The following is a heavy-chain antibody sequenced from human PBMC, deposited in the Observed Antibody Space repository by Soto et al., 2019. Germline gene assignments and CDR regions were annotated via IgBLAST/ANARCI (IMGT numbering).Heavy chain of an antibody. D-gene: IGHD6-6*01. CDR2: SRNKANNYAT. CDR3: ARDGGIAARHYYGMDV. CDR1: AFTFSAHN. V-gene: IGHV3-72*01. Sequence: PGGSLRLSCAASAFTFSAHNMVWVRQAPGKVLEWVGRSRNKANNYATEYAASVKGRFTISRDDSKNSLYLQMNSLKTEDTAVYYCARDGGIAARHYYGMDVWGQGTTVTVSS. J-gene: IGHJ6*02.